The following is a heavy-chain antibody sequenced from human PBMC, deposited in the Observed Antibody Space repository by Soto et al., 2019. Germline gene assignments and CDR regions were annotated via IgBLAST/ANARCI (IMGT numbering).Heavy chain of an antibody. J-gene: IGHJ5*02. D-gene: IGHD4-17*01. Sequence: QITLKESGPTLVKPTQTLTLTCTFSGFSLSTRGVGVGWIRQPPRKALEWLALIYWDDDKRYSPSLKSRLTITKDTSKNLVVLTMTNMDPVDTGTYYCAHRRGDGYGDASAYFDPWGQGTLVIVSS. CDR2: IYWDDDK. CDR1: GFSLSTRGVG. V-gene: IGHV2-5*02. CDR3: AHRRGDGYGDASAYFDP.